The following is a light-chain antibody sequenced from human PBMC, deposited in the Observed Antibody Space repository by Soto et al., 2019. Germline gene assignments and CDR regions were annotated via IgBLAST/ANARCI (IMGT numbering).Light chain of an antibody. CDR2: DAS. CDR3: QQYNSWT. Sequence: DIQITQSPSTLSASVGDRITITCRASQSISSWLAWYQQKPGKAPKLLIYDASSLESGVPSRFSGSGSGTEFTLTISSLQPDDFATYYCQQYNSWTFGQGTKVDFK. CDR1: QSISSW. V-gene: IGKV1-5*01. J-gene: IGKJ1*01.